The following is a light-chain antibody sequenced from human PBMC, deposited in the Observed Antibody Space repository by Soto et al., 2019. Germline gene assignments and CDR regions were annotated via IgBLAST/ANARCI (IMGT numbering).Light chain of an antibody. CDR1: QSVSSS. CDR2: GAS. Sequence: EVVMTQSPATLSLSPGERATLSCRASQSVSSSLAWYQQKPGQAPRLLIYGASTRAAGIPDRFSGSGSETEFTLTISSLHAEDFAIYYCQQYNNWLTFGQGTKVEIK. V-gene: IGKV3-15*01. CDR3: QQYNNWLT. J-gene: IGKJ1*01.